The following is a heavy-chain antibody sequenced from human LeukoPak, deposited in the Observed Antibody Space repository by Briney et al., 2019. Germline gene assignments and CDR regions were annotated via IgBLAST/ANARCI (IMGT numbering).Heavy chain of an antibody. CDR2: LSGDRSHI. V-gene: IGHV3-21*04. J-gene: IGHJ4*02. Sequence: PGGSLRLSCLASGFSFNTYAMNWVRQAPGGGLEWVAALSGDRSHICHADSVMGRFTISRDNVKNSLYLQMNSLRADDTAVYYCTRDLYSIYAKWGQGTLVTVSS. CDR3: TRDLYSIYAK. D-gene: IGHD4-11*01. CDR1: GFSFNTYA.